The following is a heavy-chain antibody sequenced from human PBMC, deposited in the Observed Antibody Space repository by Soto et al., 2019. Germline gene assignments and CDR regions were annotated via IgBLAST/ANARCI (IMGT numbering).Heavy chain of an antibody. J-gene: IGHJ5*02. D-gene: IGHD3-3*02. CDR3: ARHSLALRKNNWFDP. CDR2: IFYLGSS. V-gene: IGHV4-39*01. Sequence: NPSETLSLTCTVCGDSIISSDFYWGWVRQPPGKGLEWIGSIFYLGSSYYNPSLKSRVTMSVDTSKNQFSLRLRSATAADTALYFCARHSLALRKNNWFDPWGQGIMVTVSS. CDR1: GDSIISSDFY.